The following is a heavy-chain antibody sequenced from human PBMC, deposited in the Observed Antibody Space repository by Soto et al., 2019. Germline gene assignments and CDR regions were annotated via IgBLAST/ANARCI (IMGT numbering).Heavy chain of an antibody. D-gene: IGHD2-15*01. CDR2: ISSSSSYI. V-gene: IGHV3-21*01. Sequence: GGSLRLSCAASGFTFSSYSMNWVRQAPGKGLEWVSSISSSSSYIYYADSVKGRFTISRDNAKNSLYLQMNSLRAEDTAVYYCARVQGGGSPDGGYYYYMDVWGKGTTVTVSS. CDR3: ARVQGGGSPDGGYYYYMDV. CDR1: GFTFSSYS. J-gene: IGHJ6*03.